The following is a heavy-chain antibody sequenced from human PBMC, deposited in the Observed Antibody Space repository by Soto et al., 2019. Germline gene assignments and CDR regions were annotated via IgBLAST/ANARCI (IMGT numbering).Heavy chain of an antibody. Sequence: GESLKISCVGSGFSFSRYTVGLVRQVPGKGLGWMGVIHPGDSDTIYSPSFQGQVTISADKSISTAYLQWSSLKASDTAMYYCTLSYGDSYYYYYGMDVWGQGTTVTVSS. CDR1: GFSFSRYT. CDR3: TLSYGDSYYYYYGMDV. J-gene: IGHJ6*02. D-gene: IGHD4-17*01. CDR2: IHPGDSDT. V-gene: IGHV5-51*01.